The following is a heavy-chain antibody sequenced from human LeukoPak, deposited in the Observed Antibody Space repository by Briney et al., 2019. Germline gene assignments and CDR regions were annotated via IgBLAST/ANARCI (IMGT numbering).Heavy chain of an antibody. CDR3: ARNVAFDY. V-gene: IGHV3-48*02. Sequence: GGSLRLSCAASGFSFGTYSMNWVRQAPGKGLEWISHISSSSSTIYYADSVKGRFTISRDNAKNSLYLQMNSLRDEDTAVYYCARNVAFDYWGQGTLVTVSS. D-gene: IGHD1-1*01. J-gene: IGHJ4*02. CDR1: GFSFGTYS. CDR2: ISSSSSTI.